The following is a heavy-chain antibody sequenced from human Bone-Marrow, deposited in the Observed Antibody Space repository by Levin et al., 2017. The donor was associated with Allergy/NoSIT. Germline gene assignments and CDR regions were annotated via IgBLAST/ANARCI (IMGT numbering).Heavy chain of an antibody. J-gene: IGHJ1*01. CDR3: ASAGVDDSVVVSASLRIAC. CDR1: GFTFSNYW. D-gene: IGHD2-2*01. V-gene: IGHV3-74*01. CDR2: TKGDESST. Sequence: GGSLRLSCEASGFTFSNYWMHWLRQAPGKGREGFARTKGDESSTTYGDSVKGPFRISRDDARNTLHLQINSLKGEETAVYYCASAGVDDSVVVSASLRIACWGQGTLVTVSS.